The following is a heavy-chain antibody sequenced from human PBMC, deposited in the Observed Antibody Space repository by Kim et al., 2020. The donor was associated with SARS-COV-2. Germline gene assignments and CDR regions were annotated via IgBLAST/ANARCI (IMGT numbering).Heavy chain of an antibody. CDR1: GGSISSYY. Sequence: SETLSLTCTVSGGSISSYYWSWIRQPPGKGLEWIGYIYYSGSTNYNPSLKSRVTISVDTSKNQFSLKLSSVTAADTAVYYCARSHRGAVLSYWGQGTLVTVSS. CDR3: ARSHRGAVLSY. CDR2: IYYSGST. J-gene: IGHJ4*02. V-gene: IGHV4-59*01. D-gene: IGHD3-10*01.